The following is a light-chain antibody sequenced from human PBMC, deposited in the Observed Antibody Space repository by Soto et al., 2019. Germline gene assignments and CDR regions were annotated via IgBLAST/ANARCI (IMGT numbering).Light chain of an antibody. V-gene: IGKV3-11*01. J-gene: IGKJ5*01. CDR2: DAS. CDR1: QSVSSY. CDR3: QQHRNWLRIT. Sequence: EIVLTQSPATLSLSPGERATLSCRASQSVSSYLAWYQQKPGQAPTLLIYDASNRATGIPARFSGSGSGTDFTLANSRLVTEDFAIYYCQQHRNWLRITFGQGTRLEIK.